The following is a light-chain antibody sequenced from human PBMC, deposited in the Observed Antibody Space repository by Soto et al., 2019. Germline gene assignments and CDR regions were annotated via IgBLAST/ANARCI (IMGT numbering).Light chain of an antibody. V-gene: IGKV1-39*01. CDR2: TAS. J-gene: IGKJ5*01. CDR1: QSINSY. Sequence: IQVTQSPSSLSASVGSRLTISCRASQSINSYLNWYQQKTGKAPKLLIYTASSLQSGVPSRFSGSGYGTDFNLTISSLQTEDFATYYCQQSYSTPITFGQGTRLEIK. CDR3: QQSYSTPIT.